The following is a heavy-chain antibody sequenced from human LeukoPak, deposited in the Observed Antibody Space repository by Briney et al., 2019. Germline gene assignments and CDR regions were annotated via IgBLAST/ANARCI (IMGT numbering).Heavy chain of an antibody. CDR3: AKASSGSYNY. CDR2: ICGVVGST. J-gene: IGHJ4*02. CDR1: GFTSADYA. V-gene: IGHV3-43*02. D-gene: IGHD1-26*01. Sequence: PGGSLRLSCAASGFTSADYAMRWVCHAPRGGLGWVSLICGVVGSTYYADSVKGRFTISRDNSKNSLYLQMNSLRTEDTALYYCAKASSGSYNYWGQGTLVTVSS.